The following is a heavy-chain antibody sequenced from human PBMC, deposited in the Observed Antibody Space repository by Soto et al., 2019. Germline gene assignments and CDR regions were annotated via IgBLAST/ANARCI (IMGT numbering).Heavy chain of an antibody. CDR1: GFTFDDYA. CDR2: ISWDGGST. CDR3: AKDLFTRKTSSWYRYYYYGMDV. Sequence: PGGSLRLSCAAPGFTFDDYAMHWVRQAPGKGLEWVSLISWDGGSTYYADSVKGRFTISRDNSKNFLYLQMNSLRAEDTALYYCAKDLFTRKTSSWYRYYYYGMDVWGQGTTVTSP. D-gene: IGHD6-13*01. V-gene: IGHV3-43D*04. J-gene: IGHJ6*02.